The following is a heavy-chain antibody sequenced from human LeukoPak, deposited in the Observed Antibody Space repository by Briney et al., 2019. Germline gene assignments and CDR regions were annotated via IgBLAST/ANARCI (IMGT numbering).Heavy chain of an antibody. V-gene: IGHV4-59*12. J-gene: IGHJ4*02. Sequence: PSETLSLTCTVSGGSISSYYWSWIRQPPGKGLEWIGYIYYSGSTNYNPSLKSRVTMSVDTSKNQFSLKLSSVTAADTAVYYCARGYTPIRGVIIIADYFDYWGQGTLVTVSS. CDR2: IYYSGST. CDR1: GGSISSYY. D-gene: IGHD3-10*01. CDR3: ARGYTPIRGVIIIADYFDY.